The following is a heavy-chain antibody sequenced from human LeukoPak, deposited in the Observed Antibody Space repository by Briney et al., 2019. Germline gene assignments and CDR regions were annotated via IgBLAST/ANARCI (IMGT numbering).Heavy chain of an antibody. CDR3: ARVRRQQLGSDAFDI. V-gene: IGHV3-48*04. CDR2: ISSSSSTI. Sequence: GGSLRLSCAASGFTFSSYSMNWVRQAPGKGLEWVSYISSSSSTIHYADSVKGRFTISRDNAKNSLYLQMNSLRAEDTAVYYCARVRRQQLGSDAFDIWGQGTMVTVSS. D-gene: IGHD6-13*01. J-gene: IGHJ3*02. CDR1: GFTFSSYS.